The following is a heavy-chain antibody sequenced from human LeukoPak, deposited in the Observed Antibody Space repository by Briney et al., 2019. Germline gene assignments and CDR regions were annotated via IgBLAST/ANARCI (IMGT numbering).Heavy chain of an antibody. D-gene: IGHD3-10*01. CDR2: IYSSGST. CDR1: GGSLSSYY. Sequence: SETLSLTCTISGGSLSSYYWTWARQPPRKGLEWIGYIYSSGSTNYNPSLKSRVTMSVDTSKNQFSLNLNSVTAADTAVYYCARGSMGGSGTYYRDYYYGMDVWGQGTTVTVSS. J-gene: IGHJ6*02. V-gene: IGHV4-59*12. CDR3: ARGSMGGSGTYYRDYYYGMDV.